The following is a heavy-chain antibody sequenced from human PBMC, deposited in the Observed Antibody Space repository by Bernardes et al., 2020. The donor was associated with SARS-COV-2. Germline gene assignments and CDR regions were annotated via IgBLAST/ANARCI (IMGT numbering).Heavy chain of an antibody. CDR1: GFTFSTKY. CDR3: TTELQFDDLY. CDR2: LSAINNE. J-gene: IGHJ4*02. Sequence: GGSLRLSCAASGFTFSTKYMAWVRQAPGKVLEWVATLSAINNEHYADSVKGRFAISRDNTRNTLYLQMNSLRAEDTAIYYCTTELQFDDLYWGQGTLVTVSS. V-gene: IGHV3-23*01. D-gene: IGHD2-2*02.